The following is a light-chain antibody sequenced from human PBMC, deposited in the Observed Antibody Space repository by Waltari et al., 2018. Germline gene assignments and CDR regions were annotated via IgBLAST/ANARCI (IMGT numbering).Light chain of an antibody. V-gene: IGLV2-14*03. J-gene: IGLJ1*01. CDR2: EVT. Sequence: QSALTQPASVSGSPGQSITISCTGTSSDVGSYNYVSWYQQHPGKAPKLLIFEVTDRPSWVPYRFSGFKSGNTASLTISGLQAEDEADYYCSSYTRTTTLYVFGTGTKVTVL. CDR1: SSDVGSYNY. CDR3: SSYTRTTTLYV.